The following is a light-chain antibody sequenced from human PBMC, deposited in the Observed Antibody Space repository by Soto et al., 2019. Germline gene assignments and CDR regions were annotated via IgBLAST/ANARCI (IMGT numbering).Light chain of an antibody. CDR3: SSYAGSSVV. V-gene: IGLV2-8*01. Sequence: QSVLTQPPSASGSPGQSVTISCTGTSSDVGSYNLVSWHQQHPGKAPKVMIYGVSQRPSGVPDRFSGSKSGNTASLTVSGLQAEDEADYYSSSYAGSSVVFGAGTKLTVL. CDR1: SSDVGSYNL. J-gene: IGLJ2*01. CDR2: GVS.